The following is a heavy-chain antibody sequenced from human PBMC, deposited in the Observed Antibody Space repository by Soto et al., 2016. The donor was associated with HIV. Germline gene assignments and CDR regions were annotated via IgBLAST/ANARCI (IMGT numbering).Heavy chain of an antibody. CDR3: AKHGLFDY. V-gene: IGHV3-23*01. CDR1: GFTFSSYA. Sequence: EVQLLESGGDLIQPGGSLRLSCAASGFTFSSYAMSWVRQAPGRGLESVSAITGSGGSTYYADSVKGRFAISRDNSKNTLYLQMNSLRAEDTAIYYCAKHGLFDYWGQGTLVTVSS. CDR2: ITGSGGST. J-gene: IGHJ4*02.